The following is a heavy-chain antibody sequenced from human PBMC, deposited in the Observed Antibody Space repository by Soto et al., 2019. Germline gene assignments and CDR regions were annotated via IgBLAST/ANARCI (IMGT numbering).Heavy chain of an antibody. V-gene: IGHV1-18*04. D-gene: IGHD2-21*01. CDR3: ARDFYPVAYFFDY. CDR2: VSGYNDKT. CDR1: GYTFTNHG. Sequence: ASVKVSCKASGYTFTNHGISWVRQAPGQGLEWVGWVSGYNDKTKSAQKFQGRVTMTTDTSTGTAYMELRSLRSDDTAVYYCARDFYPVAYFFDYWGQGTLVTVSS. J-gene: IGHJ4*02.